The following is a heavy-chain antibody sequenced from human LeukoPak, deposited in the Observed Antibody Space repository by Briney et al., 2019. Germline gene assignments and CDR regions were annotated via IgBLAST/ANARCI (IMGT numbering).Heavy chain of an antibody. J-gene: IGHJ4*02. Sequence: ASVTVSCTASGGTFSSYAISWVRQAPGQGLEWMGRIIPILGIANYAQKFQGRVTITADKSTSTAYMELSSLRSEDTAVYYCARDAGSYYDILTGYSNFDYWGQGTLVTVSS. D-gene: IGHD3-9*01. CDR2: IIPILGIA. CDR1: GGTFSSYA. V-gene: IGHV1-69*04. CDR3: ARDAGSYYDILTGYSNFDY.